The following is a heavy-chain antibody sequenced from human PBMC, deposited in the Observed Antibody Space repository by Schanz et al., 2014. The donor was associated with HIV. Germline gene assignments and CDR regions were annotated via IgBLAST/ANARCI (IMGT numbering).Heavy chain of an antibody. D-gene: IGHD6-19*01. CDR1: GFTFRNYG. V-gene: IGHV3-33*01. Sequence: QVQLVESGGGVVQPGRSLRLSCTASGFTFRNYGIHWVRQAPGKGLSWVAVIWFDGTQKIYADSVKGRFTISRDDSANTVHLQMSSVRAEDTGVYFCARVSRPYSSGWYNVDYWGQGTLVTVSS. J-gene: IGHJ4*02. CDR2: IWFDGTQK. CDR3: ARVSRPYSSGWYNVDY.